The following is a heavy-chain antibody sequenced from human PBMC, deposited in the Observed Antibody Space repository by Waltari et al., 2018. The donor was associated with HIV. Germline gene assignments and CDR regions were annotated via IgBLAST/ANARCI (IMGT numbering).Heavy chain of an antibody. CDR2: IKGYGSER. D-gene: IGHD6-19*01. J-gene: IGHJ4*02. Sequence: EEQLMQSEGGRVRRGGSSRLSCVASGFALSDFLVTWVRQAPGRGMEGGAKIKGYGSERHYVDSGKGRFSISRDDANTSVHLDMTNMGAEDTAIYFCARESEWLYSAFFDLWGGGSLVTVSS. CDR3: ARESEWLYSAFFDL. CDR1: GFALSDFL. V-gene: IGHV3-7*01.